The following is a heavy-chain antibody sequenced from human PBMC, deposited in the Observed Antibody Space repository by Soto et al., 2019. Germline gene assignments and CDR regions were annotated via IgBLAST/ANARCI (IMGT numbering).Heavy chain of an antibody. V-gene: IGHV1-69*12. CDR2: IIPMFGTA. CDR3: ASGIQLWLRRINNGYSG. J-gene: IGHJ4*02. D-gene: IGHD5-18*01. CDR1: GGTLSTYA. Sequence: QVQLVQSGAEVKKPESSVKVSCKAPGGTLSTYAISWVRQAPGRGLEWMGGIIPMFGTANYAQRFQDRVTITADESTNTVYMELSSLRSEDTAVYFCASGIQLWLRRINNGYSGWGQGTLVTVSS.